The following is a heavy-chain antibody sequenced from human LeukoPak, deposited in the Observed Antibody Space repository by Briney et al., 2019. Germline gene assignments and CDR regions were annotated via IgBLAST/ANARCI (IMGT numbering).Heavy chain of an antibody. CDR1: GGSFSGYY. J-gene: IGHJ4*02. Sequence: SETLSLICADYGGSFSGYYWSWIRQPPGKGLEWIGEINHSGSTNYNPSLKSRVTISVDTSKNQFSLKLSSVTAADTAVYYCARDYYDSSGYNGWPFDYWGQGTLVTVSS. CDR3: ARDYYDSSGYNGWPFDY. D-gene: IGHD3-22*01. CDR2: INHSGST. V-gene: IGHV4-34*01.